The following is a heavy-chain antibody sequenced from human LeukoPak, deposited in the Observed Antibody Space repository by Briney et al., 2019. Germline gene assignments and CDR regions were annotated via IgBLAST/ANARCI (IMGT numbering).Heavy chain of an antibody. Sequence: SETLSLTCTVSGGSISTYYWSWVRQPPGKGLEWIGYIYYSGSTNYNPSLKSRVTTSVDTSKNQFSLKLRSVTAADTAVYYCARPGAGLYDAFDIWGQGTMVTVSS. D-gene: IGHD6-19*01. CDR1: GGSISTYY. CDR2: IYYSGST. CDR3: ARPGAGLYDAFDI. J-gene: IGHJ3*02. V-gene: IGHV4-59*01.